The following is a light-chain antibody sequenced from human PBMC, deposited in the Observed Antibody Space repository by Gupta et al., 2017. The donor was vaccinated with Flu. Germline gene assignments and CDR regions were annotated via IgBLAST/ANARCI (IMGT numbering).Light chain of an antibody. V-gene: IGLV3-1*01. CDR1: KLGEKY. CDR3: QAGDSSTVV. CDR2: QDG. Sequence: PGQTARSTCSGDKLGEKYAHWYQQKPGQSPVMVIYQDGKRSAGIPERFSGSNSGNTATMTISGTQAMDEDEYYCQAGDSSTVVFGGGTKLTVL. J-gene: IGLJ2*01.